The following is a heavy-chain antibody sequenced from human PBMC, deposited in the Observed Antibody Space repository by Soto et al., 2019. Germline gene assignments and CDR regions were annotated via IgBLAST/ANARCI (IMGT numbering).Heavy chain of an antibody. D-gene: IGHD2-21*02. Sequence: SVKVSCKASGGTFSSYAISLVRQAPGQGLEWMGGIIPIFGTANYAQKFQGRVTITADESTSTAYMELSSLRSEDTAVYYCARDPHTYCGGDCYSYWGQGTLVTVSS. CDR2: IIPIFGTA. J-gene: IGHJ4*02. CDR3: ARDPHTYCGGDCYSY. V-gene: IGHV1-69*13. CDR1: GGTFSSYA.